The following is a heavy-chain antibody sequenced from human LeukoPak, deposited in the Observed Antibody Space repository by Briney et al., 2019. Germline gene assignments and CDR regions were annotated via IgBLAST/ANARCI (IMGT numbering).Heavy chain of an antibody. V-gene: IGHV3-7*01. Sequence: GGSLRLSCAVSGFTFSSYWMNWVRQAPGKGLEWVANIKQDGSEKNYVDSVKGRFTISRDNSKSSLFLQMNDLRAEDTAVYYCAKGGRGNGEVYWGQGTLVTVSS. CDR3: AKGGRGNGEVY. CDR1: GFTFSSYW. CDR2: IKQDGSEK. J-gene: IGHJ4*02. D-gene: IGHD2-8*01.